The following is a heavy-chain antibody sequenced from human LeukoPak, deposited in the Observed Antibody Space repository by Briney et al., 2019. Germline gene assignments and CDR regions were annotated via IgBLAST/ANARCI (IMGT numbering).Heavy chain of an antibody. V-gene: IGHV4-59*01. Sequence: SETLSLTCTVSGGSISSYYWSWIRQPPGKGLEWIGYIYYSGSTNYNPSLKSRVTISVDTSKNQFSLKLSSVTAADMAVYYCAGTYCGGDCYQRPDAFDIWGQGTMVTVSS. D-gene: IGHD2-21*02. J-gene: IGHJ3*02. CDR3: AGTYCGGDCYQRPDAFDI. CDR1: GGSISSYY. CDR2: IYYSGST.